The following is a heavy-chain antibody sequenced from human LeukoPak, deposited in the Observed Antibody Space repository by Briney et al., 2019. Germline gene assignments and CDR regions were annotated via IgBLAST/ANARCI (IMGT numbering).Heavy chain of an antibody. J-gene: IGHJ4*02. D-gene: IGHD5-18*01. CDR2: VHSTGRS. V-gene: IGHV4-61*02. CDR3: ARVSETAMITL. CDR1: GVSVSSGTYY. Sequence: KTSETLSLTCTVSGVSVSSGTYYWSWIRQSAGKGLEWIGRVHSTGRSNYSPSLESRVSISVDTSKNQVSLKVTSVTAADTAIYYCARVSETAMITLWGQGTLVTVSS.